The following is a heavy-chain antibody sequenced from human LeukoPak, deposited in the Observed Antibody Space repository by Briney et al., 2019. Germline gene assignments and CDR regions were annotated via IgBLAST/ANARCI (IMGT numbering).Heavy chain of an antibody. J-gene: IGHJ4*02. V-gene: IGHV3-48*03. D-gene: IGHD6-19*01. Sequence: TGGSLRLSCAASGFTFSAYAMAWVRQAPGKGLECVSHITTGGSSIFYADFVKGRFTISRDNVKNSLYLQMNSLRAEDAAVYYCARVRYDSGWYDYWGQGALVTVSS. CDR1: GFTFSAYA. CDR2: ITTGGSSI. CDR3: ARVRYDSGWYDY.